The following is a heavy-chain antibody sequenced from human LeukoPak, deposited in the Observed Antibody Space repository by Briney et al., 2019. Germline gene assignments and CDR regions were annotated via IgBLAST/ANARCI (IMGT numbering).Heavy chain of an antibody. CDR1: GGSFSGYY. V-gene: IGHV4-34*01. CDR3: ARGNYDSSGYYWFDP. Sequence: PSETLSLTCAVYGGSFSGYYWSWIRQPPGKGLEWIGEINHSGSTNYNPSLKSRVTISVDTSKNQFSLKLSSVTAADTAVYYCARGNYDSSGYYWFDPWGQGTLVTVSS. D-gene: IGHD3-22*01. CDR2: INHSGST. J-gene: IGHJ5*02.